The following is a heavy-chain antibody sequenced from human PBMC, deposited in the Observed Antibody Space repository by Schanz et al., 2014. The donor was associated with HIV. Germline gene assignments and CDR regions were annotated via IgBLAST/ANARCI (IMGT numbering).Heavy chain of an antibody. CDR3: AKFGRLLGNFDD. CDR1: GFTFSSYA. V-gene: IGHV3-23*01. D-gene: IGHD2-15*01. J-gene: IGHJ4*02. CDR2: ISGSDGDT. Sequence: EVQLLESGGGLVQPGGSLRLSCAASGFTFSSYAMSWVRQAPGKGLEWVSAISGSDGDTYYADSVKGRFTISRDNSRNALYLHMNSLRADDTAVYYCAKFGRLLGNFDDWGQGTLVTVSS.